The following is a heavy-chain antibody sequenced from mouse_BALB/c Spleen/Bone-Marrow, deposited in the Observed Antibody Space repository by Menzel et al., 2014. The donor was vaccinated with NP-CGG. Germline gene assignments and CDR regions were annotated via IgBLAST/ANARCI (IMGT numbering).Heavy chain of an antibody. CDR2: IDPSDSYT. Sequence: VQLQQSGAELVKPGASVKMSCKASGYTFTSYWMHWVKQRPGQGLERIGTIDPSDSYTIYNQKFKGKATLTVDTSSSTAYMQLSSLTSEDSAVYYCTRRKSPYATDYWGQGTSVTVSS. J-gene: IGHJ4*01. V-gene: IGHV1S127*01. CDR1: GYTFTSYW. CDR3: TRRKSPYATDY. D-gene: IGHD6-2*01.